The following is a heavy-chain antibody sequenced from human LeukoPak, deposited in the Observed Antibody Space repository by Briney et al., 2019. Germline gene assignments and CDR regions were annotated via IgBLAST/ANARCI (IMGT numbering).Heavy chain of an antibody. D-gene: IGHD6-13*01. Sequence: PGGSLRLSCAASGFTFSSYSMNWVRQAPGKGLEWVSSISSSSSYIYYADSVKGRFTISRDNAKNSLYLQMNSLRAEDTAVYYCASGNSSSWYLGYFDYWGQGTLVTVSS. J-gene: IGHJ4*02. CDR2: ISSSSSYI. CDR3: ASGNSSSWYLGYFDY. CDR1: GFTFSSYS. V-gene: IGHV3-21*01.